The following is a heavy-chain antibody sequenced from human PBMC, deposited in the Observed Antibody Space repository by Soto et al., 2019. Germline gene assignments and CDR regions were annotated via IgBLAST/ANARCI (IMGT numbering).Heavy chain of an antibody. Sequence: EVQLVESGGGLVQPGGSLRLSCAASGFTFSSYWMHWVRQAPGKGLVWVSHISTDGSYTTYADSVKGRFTISRENAKKTLYLQMNGLRAEDTAVYYCARGGWGWGQGTMVTVSS. CDR3: ARGGWG. D-gene: IGHD1-26*01. CDR2: ISTDGSYT. J-gene: IGHJ3*01. V-gene: IGHV3-74*01. CDR1: GFTFSSYW.